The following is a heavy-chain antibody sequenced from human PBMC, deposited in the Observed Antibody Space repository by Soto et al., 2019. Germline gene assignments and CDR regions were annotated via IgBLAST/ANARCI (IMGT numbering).Heavy chain of an antibody. J-gene: IGHJ6*03. CDR3: ARESYYYYMDV. Sequence: ESGGGLVQPGGSLRLSCAASGFTFSSYDMHWVRQATGKGLEWVSAIGTAGDTYYPGSVKGRFTISRENAKNSLYLQMNSLRAGDTAVYYCARESYYYYMDVWGKGTTVTVSS. V-gene: IGHV3-13*01. CDR2: IGTAGDT. CDR1: GFTFSSYD.